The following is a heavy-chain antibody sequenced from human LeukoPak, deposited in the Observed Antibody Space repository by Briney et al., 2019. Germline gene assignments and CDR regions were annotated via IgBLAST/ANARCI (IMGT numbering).Heavy chain of an antibody. CDR3: ATDSGYYYGH. D-gene: IGHD3-22*01. V-gene: IGHV3-74*01. J-gene: IGHJ4*02. CDR1: GFTFSSQW. CDR2: INSDGSSI. Sequence: PGGSLRLSCAASGFTFSSQWIHWVRQAPGKGMVWVSRINSDGSSISYADSVKGRFTISRDNSEKTLYLQMSSLRAEDTAVYYCATDSGYYYGHWGQGTLVSVSS.